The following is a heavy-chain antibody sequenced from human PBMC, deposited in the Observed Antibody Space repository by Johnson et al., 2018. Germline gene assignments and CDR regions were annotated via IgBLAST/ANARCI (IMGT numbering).Heavy chain of an antibody. Sequence: VQLVQSGGGVVQPGRSLRLSCAASGFTFSSYAMHWVRQAPGKGLEWVSYISSSSSTIYYADSVKGRFTISRDNAKNSLYLQINSLRAEDTAVDYCARCTMLVVVDFGGAFDIWGQGTMVTVSS. V-gene: IGHV3-48*04. CDR2: ISSSSSTI. J-gene: IGHJ3*02. CDR1: GFTFSSYA. CDR3: ARCTMLVVVDFGGAFDI. D-gene: IGHD3-22*01.